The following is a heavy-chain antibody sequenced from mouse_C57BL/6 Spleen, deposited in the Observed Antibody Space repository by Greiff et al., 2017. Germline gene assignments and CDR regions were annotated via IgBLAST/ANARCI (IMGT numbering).Heavy chain of an antibody. CDR1: GISITTGNYR. Sequence: EVQLQQSGPGLVKPSQTVFLTCTVTGISITTGNYRWSWIRQFPGNKLEWIGYIYYSGTITYNPSLTSRTTITRDTPKNQFFLEMNSLTAEDTATYYCARGGYDYDEAYYFDYWGQGTTLTVSS. CDR3: ARGGYDYDEAYYFDY. D-gene: IGHD2-4*01. J-gene: IGHJ2*01. V-gene: IGHV3-5*01. CDR2: IYYSGTI.